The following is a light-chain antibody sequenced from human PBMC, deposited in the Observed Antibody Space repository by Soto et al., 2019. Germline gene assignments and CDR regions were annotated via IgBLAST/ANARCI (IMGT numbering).Light chain of an antibody. V-gene: IGKV3-11*01. CDR2: DAS. CDR3: QQRINWPLT. CDR1: QSLSSY. Sequence: EIVLTRSPATLSLSPGERATLSCRASQSLSSYLAWYQQKPGQAPRLLIYDASNRATGIPARFSGSGSGTDFTLTISSLEPEDFAVYYCQQRINWPLTFGGGTKVEIK. J-gene: IGKJ4*01.